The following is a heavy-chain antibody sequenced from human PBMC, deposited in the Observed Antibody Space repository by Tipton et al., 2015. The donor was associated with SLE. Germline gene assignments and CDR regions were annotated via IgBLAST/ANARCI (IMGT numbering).Heavy chain of an antibody. CDR1: GGSISSHY. CDR3: AREEWLVNYFDY. Sequence: TLSLTCTVSGGSISSHYWSWIRQPPGKGLEWIGYIYYSGSTNYNPSLKSRVTISVDTSKNQFSLKLSSVTAADTAVYYCAREEWLVNYFDYWGQGTLVTVSS. V-gene: IGHV4-59*11. D-gene: IGHD6-19*01. CDR2: IYYSGST. J-gene: IGHJ4*02.